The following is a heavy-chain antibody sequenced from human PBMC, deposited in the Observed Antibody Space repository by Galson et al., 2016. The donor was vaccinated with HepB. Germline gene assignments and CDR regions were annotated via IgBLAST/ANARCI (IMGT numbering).Heavy chain of an antibody. CDR3: ARDLDSWYYYSYHVMDV. D-gene: IGHD3-22*01. CDR1: GFTFSNYN. CDR2: ISGTNGFI. V-gene: IGHV3-21*01. Sequence: SLRLSCAASGFTFSNYNMNWVRQAPGKGLEWVSSISGTNGFIYQADSVKGRFTISRDNAKNSLYLQMSSLRADDTAVYFCARDLDSWYYYSYHVMDVWGQGTTVTVSS. J-gene: IGHJ6*02.